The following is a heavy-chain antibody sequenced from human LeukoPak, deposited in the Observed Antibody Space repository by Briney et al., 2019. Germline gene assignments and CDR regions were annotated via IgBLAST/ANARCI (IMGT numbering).Heavy chain of an antibody. CDR2: ISGYNDDT. CDR1: RYTFNSYV. Sequence: ASVKVSCKATRYTFNSYVISWVRQAPGQGLEWMGWISGYNDDTDYAQKLQGRVTMTTDTPTRAADMELSKLRSDDTHVYNFGRDPIGYSNYGGQIDYWGQGTLVTVSS. CDR3: GRDPIGYSNYGGQIDY. V-gene: IGHV1-18*01. J-gene: IGHJ4*02. D-gene: IGHD4-11*01.